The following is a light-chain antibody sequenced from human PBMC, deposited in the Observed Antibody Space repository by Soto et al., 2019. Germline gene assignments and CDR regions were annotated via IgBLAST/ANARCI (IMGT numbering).Light chain of an antibody. Sequence: EIVMTQSPATLSVSPGERATLYCRASQSVSSTLAWYQQKPGQAPRLLIYGASTRATGIPARFSGSGSGTEFTLTISSLQSEDFAVYYCQQYKNWPLTFGGGTKVEIK. CDR2: GAS. CDR3: QQYKNWPLT. V-gene: IGKV3-15*01. CDR1: QSVSST. J-gene: IGKJ4*01.